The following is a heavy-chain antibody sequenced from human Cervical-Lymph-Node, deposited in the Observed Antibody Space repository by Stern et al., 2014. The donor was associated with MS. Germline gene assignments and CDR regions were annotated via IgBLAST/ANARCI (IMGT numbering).Heavy chain of an antibody. V-gene: IGHV1-8*01. J-gene: IGHJ4*02. Sequence: QVQLVESGAEVRKPGASVKVSCKASGYSFTNYDINWVRQAAGQRIEWVGWINPNSGNSGSTQKFQGGVTITTNNSITTAYMDLSSLTSEDTAIYYCTASHGALWGQGTLVTVSS. CDR2: INPNSGNS. CDR3: TASHGAL. D-gene: IGHD3-16*01. CDR1: GYSFTNYD.